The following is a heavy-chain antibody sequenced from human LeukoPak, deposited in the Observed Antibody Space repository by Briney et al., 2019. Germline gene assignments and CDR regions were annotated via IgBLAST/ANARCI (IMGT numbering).Heavy chain of an antibody. V-gene: IGHV4-59*01. D-gene: IGHD5/OR15-5a*01. J-gene: IGHJ6*03. Sequence: PSETLSLTCTVSGGSISSYYWSWIRQPPGKGLEWIGYIYYSGSTNYNPSLKSRVTISVDTSKNQFSLNLSAVTAADTAAYYCARGSVGIRHYYYYMDVWGEGTTVTISS. CDR3: ARGSVGIRHYYYYMDV. CDR1: GGSISSYY. CDR2: IYYSGST.